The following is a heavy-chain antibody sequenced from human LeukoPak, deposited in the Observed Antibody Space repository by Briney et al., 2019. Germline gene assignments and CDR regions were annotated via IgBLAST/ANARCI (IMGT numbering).Heavy chain of an antibody. CDR2: IYTSGST. J-gene: IGHJ4*02. CDR3: ATTSGSSFFDY. V-gene: IGHV4-4*07. CDR1: GGTISSYY. Sequence: SETLSLTCTVSGGTISSYYWSWIRQPAGKGLEWIGRIYTSGSTNYNPSLRSRVTMSVDTSKNQFSLKLSSVTAADTAVYYCATTSGSSFFDYWGQGTLVTVSS. D-gene: IGHD1-26*01.